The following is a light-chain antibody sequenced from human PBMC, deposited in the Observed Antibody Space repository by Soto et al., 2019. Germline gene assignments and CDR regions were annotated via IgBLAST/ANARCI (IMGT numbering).Light chain of an antibody. CDR2: DVS. CDR1: KSDIGGYNY. J-gene: IGLJ1*01. Sequence: QSVLAQPPSASGSPGQSVTISCTGTKSDIGGYNYVSWYQQHPGKAPKLMIYDVSQRPSGVPDRFSGSKSGNTASLTISGLQSEDEADYYCCSYAGSYTYVFGTGTKVTVL. CDR3: CSYAGSYTYV. V-gene: IGLV2-11*01.